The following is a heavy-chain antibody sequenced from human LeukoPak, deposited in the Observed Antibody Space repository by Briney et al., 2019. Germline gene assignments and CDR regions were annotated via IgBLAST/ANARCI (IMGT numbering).Heavy chain of an antibody. V-gene: IGHV4-34*01. D-gene: IGHD1-7*01. CDR3: AIGLPRRRWNYGGSYFDY. CDR1: GGSFSGYY. J-gene: IGHJ4*02. CDR2: INHSGST. Sequence: KPSETLSLTCAVYGGSFSGYYWSWIRQPPGKGLEWIGEINHSGSTNYNPSLKSRVTISVDTSKNQFSLKLSSVTAADTAVYYCAIGLPRRRWNYGGSYFDYWGQGTLVTVSS.